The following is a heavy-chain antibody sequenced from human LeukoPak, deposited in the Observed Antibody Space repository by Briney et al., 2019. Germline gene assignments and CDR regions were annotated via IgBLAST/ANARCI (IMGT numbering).Heavy chain of an antibody. V-gene: IGHV3-7*01. CDR1: GFTFSSYW. Sequence: GGSLRLSCAASGFTFSSYWMSWARQAPGKGLEWVANIRQDGREKYYVASVRGRFTISRDNAKNSLYLQMNSLRAEDTAVYYCARSGSGHRKNAFDIWGQGTMVTVSS. D-gene: IGHD2-15*01. J-gene: IGHJ3*02. CDR3: ARSGSGHRKNAFDI. CDR2: IRQDGREK.